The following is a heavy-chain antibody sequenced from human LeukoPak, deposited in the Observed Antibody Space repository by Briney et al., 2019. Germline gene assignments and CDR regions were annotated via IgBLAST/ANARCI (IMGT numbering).Heavy chain of an antibody. CDR2: IIPIFGTA. V-gene: IGHV1-69*05. Sequence: SVKVSCKASGGTFSSYAISWVRQAPGQGLEWMGGIIPIFGTANYAQKFQGRVTITTDESTSTAYMELSSLRAEDTAVYYCASGGGSPDYYDSSGYYQPPSDYWGQGTLVTVSS. J-gene: IGHJ4*02. CDR3: ASGGGSPDYYDSSGYYQPPSDY. D-gene: IGHD3-22*01. CDR1: GGTFSSYA.